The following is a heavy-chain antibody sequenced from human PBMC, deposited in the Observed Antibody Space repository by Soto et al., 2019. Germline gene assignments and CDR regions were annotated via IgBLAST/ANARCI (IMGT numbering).Heavy chain of an antibody. J-gene: IGHJ4*01. Sequence: EVQVLESGGGLVQPGGSLRLSCAASGFTFSSYTMAWVRQAPGKGLEWVSSISGSGGSPYYADSVQGRFTISRDNYKNTVALQMNSLIAEDTATYYCAKARCSGDTCYVPDYWGHGTLVTVFS. D-gene: IGHD2-15*01. CDR1: GFTFSSYT. V-gene: IGHV3-23*01. CDR2: ISGSGGSP. CDR3: AKARCSGDTCYVPDY.